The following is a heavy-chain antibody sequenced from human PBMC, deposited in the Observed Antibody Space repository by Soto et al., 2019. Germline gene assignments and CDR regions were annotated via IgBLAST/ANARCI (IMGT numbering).Heavy chain of an antibody. D-gene: IGHD6-13*01. CDR1: GFTFSSYS. J-gene: IGHJ4*02. Sequence: GGSLRLSCAASGFTFSSYSMNWVRQAPGKGLEWVSSISSSSSYIYYADSVKGRFTISRDKAKNSLYLQMNSLRAEDTAVYYCARDLMGIAAAGTRADYWGQGTLVTVSS. V-gene: IGHV3-21*01. CDR3: ARDLMGIAAAGTRADY. CDR2: ISSSSSYI.